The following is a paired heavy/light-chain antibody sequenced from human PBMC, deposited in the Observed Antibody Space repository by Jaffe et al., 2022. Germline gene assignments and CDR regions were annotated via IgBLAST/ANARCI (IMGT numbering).Light chain of an antibody. CDR2: AAS. J-gene: IGKJ4*01. CDR1: RGIGNY. V-gene: IGKV1-16*01. Sequence: DIQMTQSPSSLSASVGDRITITCRASRGIGNYLAWFQQTPGKAPKSLIYAASSLQSGVPPRFSGSASGTDFTLTISSLQPEDFATYYCQQYNDYPLTFGGGTKVEIK. CDR3: QQYNDYPLT.
Heavy chain of an antibody. CDR2: SRHKGYSYTT. Sequence: EVQLVESGGGLVQPGGSLRLSCAVSGFTFSDHYMDWVRQAPGKGLEWVGRSRHKGYSYTTEYAASVKGRFTISRDDSENSLYLQMNSLKTEDTAVYYCIRDAPDRDGYYFDYWGRGTLVTVSS. CDR3: IRDAPDRDGYYFDY. CDR1: GFTFSDHY. V-gene: IGHV3-72*01. J-gene: IGHJ4*02.